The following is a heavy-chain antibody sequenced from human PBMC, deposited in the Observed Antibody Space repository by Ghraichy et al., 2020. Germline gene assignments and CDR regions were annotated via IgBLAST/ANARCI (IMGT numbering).Heavy chain of an antibody. CDR1: GGSISSSSYY. CDR2: IYYSGST. D-gene: IGHD3-3*01. CDR3: ARLRVLHYDFWSGYLSYFDY. V-gene: IGHV4-39*01. J-gene: IGHJ4*02. Sequence: SETLSLTCIVSGGSISSSSYYWGWIRQPPGKGLEWIGSIYYSGSTYYNPSLKSRVTISVDTSKNQFSLKVRSVTAADTAVYYCARLRVLHYDFWSGYLSYFDYWGQGTLVTVSS.